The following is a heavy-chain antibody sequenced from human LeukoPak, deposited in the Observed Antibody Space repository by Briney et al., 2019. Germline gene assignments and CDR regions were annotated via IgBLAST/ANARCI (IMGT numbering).Heavy chain of an antibody. Sequence: SVKVSCKASGYTFTSYYMHWVRQAPGQGLEWMGGIIPIFGTANYAQKFQGRVTITADKSTSTAYMELSSLRSEDTAVYYCARLSAGLIDYWGQGTLVTVSS. CDR3: ARLSAGLIDY. J-gene: IGHJ4*02. D-gene: IGHD3/OR15-3a*01. CDR1: GYTFTSYY. CDR2: IIPIFGTA. V-gene: IGHV1-69*06.